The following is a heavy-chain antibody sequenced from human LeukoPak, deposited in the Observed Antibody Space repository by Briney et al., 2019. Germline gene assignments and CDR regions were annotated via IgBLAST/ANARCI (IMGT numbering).Heavy chain of an antibody. CDR2: ISAYNGNT. CDR1: GYTFTSYG. V-gene: IGHV1-18*01. J-gene: IGHJ6*03. D-gene: IGHD3-3*01. Sequence: ASVKVSCKASGYTFTSYGISWVRQAPGQGLEWMGWISAYNGNTNYAQNLQGRVTMTTDTSTSTAYMELRSLRSDDTAVYYCASWAQVTNSPYYYYMDVWGKGTTVTVSS. CDR3: ASWAQVTNSPYYYYMDV.